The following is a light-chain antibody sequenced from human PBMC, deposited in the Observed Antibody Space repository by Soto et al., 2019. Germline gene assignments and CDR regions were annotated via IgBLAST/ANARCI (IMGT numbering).Light chain of an antibody. CDR3: QQYGSSGT. Sequence: EVVMTQSPATLSVSLGERCTLSCRASQTVSSNLAWYQQKPGQSPRLLIYGTSTTATGVPARLSGSGSGTDFTLTISRLEPEYFAVYYCQQYGSSGTFGQGTKVDIK. CDR1: QTVSSN. V-gene: IGKV3-15*01. J-gene: IGKJ1*01. CDR2: GTS.